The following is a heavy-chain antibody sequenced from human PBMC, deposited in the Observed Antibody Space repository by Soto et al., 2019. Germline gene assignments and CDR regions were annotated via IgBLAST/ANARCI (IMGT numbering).Heavy chain of an antibody. D-gene: IGHD1-26*01. CDR3: ARDQGGSYFPSYFDY. Sequence: QVQLQESGPGLVKPSGTLSLTCAVSGGSISSSNWWSWVRQPPGKGLEWIGEIYHSGSTNYNPYNKSRVTISVDKSKNQFSLKLSSVTAADTAVYYCARDQGGSYFPSYFDYWGQGTLVTVSS. CDR2: IYHSGST. CDR1: GGSISSSNW. J-gene: IGHJ4*02. V-gene: IGHV4-4*02.